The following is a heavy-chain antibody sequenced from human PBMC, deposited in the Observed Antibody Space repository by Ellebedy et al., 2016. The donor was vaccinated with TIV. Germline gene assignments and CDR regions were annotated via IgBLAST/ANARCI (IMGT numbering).Heavy chain of an antibody. CDR2: ISGSGGST. CDR1: GFTFSSYA. V-gene: IGHV3-23*01. J-gene: IGHJ4*02. Sequence: GGSLRLXCAASGFTFSSYAMSWVRQAPGKGLEWVSAISGSGGSTYYADSVKGRFTISRDNSKNTLYLQMNSLRAEDTAVYYCAKANGYNYGPLDYWGQGTPVTVSS. CDR3: AKANGYNYGPLDY. D-gene: IGHD5-24*01.